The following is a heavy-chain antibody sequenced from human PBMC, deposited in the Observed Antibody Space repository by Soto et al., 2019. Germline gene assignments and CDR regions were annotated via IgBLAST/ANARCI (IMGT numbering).Heavy chain of an antibody. D-gene: IGHD5-18*01. J-gene: IGHJ4*02. CDR3: VRNTGWDTPMVQ. CDR2: ISSSSSYI. CDR1: AFTFSNYA. Sequence: AGGSLILSCGSSAFTFSNYAMSWVRQAPGKGLEWVSSISSSSSYIYYADSVKGRFTISRDNSRNTLYLQMNSLRAEDTAVYYCVRNTGWDTPMVQWGQGTLVTVSS. V-gene: IGHV3-21*01.